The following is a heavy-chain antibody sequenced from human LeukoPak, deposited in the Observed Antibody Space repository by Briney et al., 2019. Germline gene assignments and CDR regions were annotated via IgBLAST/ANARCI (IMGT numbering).Heavy chain of an antibody. Sequence: PGGSLRLSCAASGFTFSSYWRSWVRQAPGKGLEWVANIKQDGSEKYYVDSVKGRFTISRDNARSSAHLQMNSLRVEDTAVYYCASLWDPVAGSTPLPLWGLGTLVTVSS. J-gene: IGHJ4*02. CDR1: GFTFSSYW. CDR2: IKQDGSEK. CDR3: ASLWDPVAGSTPLPL. V-gene: IGHV3-7*02. D-gene: IGHD6-19*01.